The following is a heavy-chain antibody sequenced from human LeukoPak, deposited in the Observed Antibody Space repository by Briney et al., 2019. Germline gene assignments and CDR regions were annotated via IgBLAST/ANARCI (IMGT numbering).Heavy chain of an antibody. CDR3: ARHPNTAMVTYYYYGMDV. CDR1: GYTFTSYY. CDR2: INPSGGST. D-gene: IGHD5-18*01. V-gene: IGHV1-46*01. Sequence: ASVKVSCTASGYTFTSYYMHWVRQAPGQGLEWMGIINPSGGSTSYAQKFQGRVTMTRDTSTSTVYMELSSLRSEDTAVYYCARHPNTAMVTYYYYGMDVWGQGTTVTVSS. J-gene: IGHJ6*02.